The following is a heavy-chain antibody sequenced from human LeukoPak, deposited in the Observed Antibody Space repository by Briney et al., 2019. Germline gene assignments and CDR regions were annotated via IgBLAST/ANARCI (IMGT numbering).Heavy chain of an antibody. D-gene: IGHD2-2*01. CDR1: GYSISSGYY. V-gene: IGHV4-38-2*02. CDR2: IYHSGST. J-gene: IGHJ4*02. CDR3: ARERPDCSSTSCQHY. Sequence: PSETPSLTCTVSGYSISSGYYWGWIRQPPGKGLEWIGSIYHSGSTYYNPSLKSRVTISVDTSKNQFSLKLSSVTAADTAVYYCARERPDCSSTSCQHYWGQGTLVTVSS.